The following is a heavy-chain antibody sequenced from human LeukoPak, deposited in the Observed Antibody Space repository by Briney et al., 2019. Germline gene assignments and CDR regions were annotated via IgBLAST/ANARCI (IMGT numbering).Heavy chain of an antibody. V-gene: IGHV3-48*01. Sequence: PGGSLRLSCAASGFTFSSYWMSWVRQAPGKGLEWVSYISSSGVTIYYADSVKGRLTISRDNAKNSLYLQMNSLRAEDTAVYYCAELGITMIGGVWGKGTTVTISS. CDR3: AELGITMIGGV. CDR1: GFTFSSYW. D-gene: IGHD3-10*02. J-gene: IGHJ6*04. CDR2: ISSSGVTI.